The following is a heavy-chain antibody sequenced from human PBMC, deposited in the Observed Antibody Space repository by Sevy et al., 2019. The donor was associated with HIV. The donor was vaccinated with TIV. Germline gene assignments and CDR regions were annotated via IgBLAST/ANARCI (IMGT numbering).Heavy chain of an antibody. CDR1: GYTFTSYA. CDR2: INTNTGNP. V-gene: IGHV7-4-1*02. Sequence: ASVRVSCKASGYTFTSYAMNWVRQAPGQGLEWMGWINTNTGNPTYAQGFTGRFVFSLDTSVSTAYLQISSLKAEDTAVYYCARDMVRGVIGYYYYGMDVWGQGTTVTVSS. CDR3: ARDMVRGVIGYYYYGMDV. J-gene: IGHJ6*02. D-gene: IGHD3-10*01.